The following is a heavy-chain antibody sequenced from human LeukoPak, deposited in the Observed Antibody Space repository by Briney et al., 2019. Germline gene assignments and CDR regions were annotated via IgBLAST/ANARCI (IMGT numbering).Heavy chain of an antibody. J-gene: IGHJ4*02. CDR1: GFTFSSYA. CDR3: AKRDRPCSGDCSAPYYFDY. D-gene: IGHD2-21*02. CDR2: ISSSGRNT. V-gene: IGHV3-23*01. Sequence: GGSLRLSCAVSGFTFSSYAMSWVRQTQGKGLEWVSSISSSGRNTYYADSVKGRFTISRDNSENTLYLQVSSLRAEDTAVYYCAKRDRPCSGDCSAPYYFDYWGQGTLVTVSS.